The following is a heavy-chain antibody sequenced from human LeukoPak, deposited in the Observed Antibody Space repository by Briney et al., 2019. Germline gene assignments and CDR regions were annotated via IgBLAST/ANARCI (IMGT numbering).Heavy chain of an antibody. D-gene: IGHD3-3*01. CDR3: ARDVDFFGAFDI. J-gene: IGHJ3*02. CDR1: GFTVSSNY. CDR2: IYSGGST. Sequence: GGSLRLSCAASGFTVSSNYMSWVHQAPGKGLEWVSVIYSGGSTYYADSVKGRFTISKDNSKNTLYLQMNSLRAEDTAVYYCARDVDFFGAFDIWGQGTMVTVSS. V-gene: IGHV3-53*01.